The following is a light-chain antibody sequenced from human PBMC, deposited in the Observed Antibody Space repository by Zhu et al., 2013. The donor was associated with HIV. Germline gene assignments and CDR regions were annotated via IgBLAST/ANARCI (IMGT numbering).Light chain of an antibody. J-gene: IGKJ1*01. CDR3: LQDYSYPWT. Sequence: AIQLIQSPSSLSASVGDRVTISCRASQDIDTGLAWYQQKPGRAPKLLIYAASSLQSGVPSRFSGSGSGTDFTLTISSLQPGDFATYYCLQDYSYPWTFGQGTKVEVK. CDR2: AAS. V-gene: IGKV1-6*01. CDR1: QDIDTG.